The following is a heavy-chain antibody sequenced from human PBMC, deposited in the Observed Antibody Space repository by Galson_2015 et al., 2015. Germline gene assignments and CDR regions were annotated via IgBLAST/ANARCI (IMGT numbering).Heavy chain of an antibody. V-gene: IGHV3-23*01. CDR3: AKELRIVLMVYAIDWFDP. J-gene: IGHJ5*02. CDR2: ISGSGGST. D-gene: IGHD2-8*01. CDR1: GFTFGSYA. Sequence: SLRLSCAASGFTFGSYAMSWVRQAPGKGLEWVSPISGSGGSTYYADSVKGRFTISRDNSKNTLYLQMNSLRAEDTAVYYCAKELRIVLMVYAIDWFDPCGQGTLVTASS.